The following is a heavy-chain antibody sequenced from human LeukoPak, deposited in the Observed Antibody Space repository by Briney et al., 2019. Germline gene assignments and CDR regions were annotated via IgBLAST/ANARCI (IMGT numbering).Heavy chain of an antibody. Sequence: PGGSLRLSCAASGFTFSNYGMHWVRQAPGKGLEWVSSISSSSDYIYYADSLKGRFTISRDNAKNSLYLQMNSLRAEDTAVYYCAREEGGAGLYGFDIWGQGTMVTVSS. CDR2: ISSSSDYI. V-gene: IGHV3-21*01. CDR3: AREEGGAGLYGFDI. J-gene: IGHJ3*02. CDR1: GFTFSNYG. D-gene: IGHD1-26*01.